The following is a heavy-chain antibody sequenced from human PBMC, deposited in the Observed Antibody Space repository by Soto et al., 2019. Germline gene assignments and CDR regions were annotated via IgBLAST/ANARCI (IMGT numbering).Heavy chain of an antibody. Sequence: ASETLSLTFAVYGGSFSGYYWIWIRQPPGKGLEWIGEINHSGSTNYNPSLKSRVTISVDTSKNQFSLKLSSVTAADTAVYYCARGRGYYYGSGVALGYYYYGMDVWGQGTTVTVSS. CDR3: ARGRGYYYGSGVALGYYYYGMDV. D-gene: IGHD3-10*01. CDR1: GGSFSGYY. J-gene: IGHJ6*02. V-gene: IGHV4-34*01. CDR2: INHSGST.